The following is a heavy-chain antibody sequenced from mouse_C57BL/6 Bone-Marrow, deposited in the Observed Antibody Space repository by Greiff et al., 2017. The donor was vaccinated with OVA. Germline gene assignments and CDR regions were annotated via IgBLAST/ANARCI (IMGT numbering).Heavy chain of an antibody. CDR2: IHPSDSDT. CDR3: AIRMVRYAMDY. Sequence: VQLQQPGAELVKPGASVKVSCKASGYTFTSYWMHWVKQRPGQGLEWFGRIHPSDSDTNYNQKFKGKATLTVDKSSSTAYMQLSSLTSEDSAVYYCAIRMVRYAMDYWGQGTSVTVSS. J-gene: IGHJ4*01. CDR1: GYTFTSYW. V-gene: IGHV1-74*01. D-gene: IGHD2-3*01.